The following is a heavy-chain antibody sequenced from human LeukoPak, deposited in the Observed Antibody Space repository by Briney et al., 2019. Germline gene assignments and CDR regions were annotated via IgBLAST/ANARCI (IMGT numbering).Heavy chain of an antibody. Sequence: GGSLRLSCAASGFTFSSYAMSWVRQAPGKGLEWVSVIYSGGSTYYADSVKGRFTISRDNSKNTLYLQMNSLRAEDTAVYYCARSDSSSGGAFDIWGQGTMVTVSS. CDR1: GFTFSSYA. CDR3: ARSDSSSGGAFDI. CDR2: IYSGGST. J-gene: IGHJ3*02. V-gene: IGHV3-53*01. D-gene: IGHD6-13*01.